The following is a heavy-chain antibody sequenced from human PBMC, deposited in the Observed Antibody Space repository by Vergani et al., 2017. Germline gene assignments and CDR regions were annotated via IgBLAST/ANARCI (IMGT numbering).Heavy chain of an antibody. D-gene: IGHD6-13*01. CDR2: IYYTGST. Sequence: QVQLQESGPGLVKPSQTLSLTCTVSGGSINNGDYYWSWIRQPPGKGLEWIGYIYYTGSTYYNPSLKSRVTISVDTSKNQFSLKLSSVTAADTAVYYCARGRYSSSSPGGWFDPWGQGTLVTVSS. CDR1: GGSINNGDYY. V-gene: IGHV4-30-4*01. CDR3: ARGRYSSSSPGGWFDP. J-gene: IGHJ5*02.